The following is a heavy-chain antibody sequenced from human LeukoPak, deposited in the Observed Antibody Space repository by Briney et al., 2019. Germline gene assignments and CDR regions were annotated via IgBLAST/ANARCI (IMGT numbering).Heavy chain of an antibody. D-gene: IGHD1-14*01. J-gene: IGHJ4*02. CDR3: ARDDAQYHLFNY. Sequence: SETLSLTCTVSGGSISSGGYYWSWIRQPPGKGLEWIGYIYHSGSTYYNPSLKSRVTISVDRSKNQFSLKLSSVTAADTAVYYCARDDAQYHLFNYWGQGTLVTVSS. CDR1: GGSISSGGYY. CDR2: IYHSGST. V-gene: IGHV4-30-2*01.